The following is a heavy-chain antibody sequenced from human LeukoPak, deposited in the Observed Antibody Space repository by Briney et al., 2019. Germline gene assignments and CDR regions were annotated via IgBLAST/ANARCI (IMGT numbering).Heavy chain of an antibody. J-gene: IGHJ3*02. Sequence: GGSLRLSCAGSGFTFNTYSMNWVRQAPGKGLEWVSSISTSGSYIYYADSVKGRFTISRDNAKNSLYLQRNSLRAEDTAVYYCARGTRDGYYLFDAFDIWGQGTMVTVS. V-gene: IGHV3-21*01. CDR2: ISTSGSYI. CDR3: ARGTRDGYYLFDAFDI. D-gene: IGHD5-24*01. CDR1: GFTFNTYS.